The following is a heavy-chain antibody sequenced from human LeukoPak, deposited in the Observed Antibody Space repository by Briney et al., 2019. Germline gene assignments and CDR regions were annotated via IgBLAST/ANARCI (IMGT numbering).Heavy chain of an antibody. CDR3: ARDALPRGFDY. CDR2: ISYDGSNK. CDR1: GFTFSSYA. Sequence: GGSLRLSCAASGFTFSSYAMHWVRQAPGKGLEWVAVISYDGSNKYYADSVKGRFTISRDNSKNTLYLQMNSLRAEDTAVYYCARDALPRGFDYWGQGTLVTVSS. V-gene: IGHV3-30-3*01. J-gene: IGHJ4*02.